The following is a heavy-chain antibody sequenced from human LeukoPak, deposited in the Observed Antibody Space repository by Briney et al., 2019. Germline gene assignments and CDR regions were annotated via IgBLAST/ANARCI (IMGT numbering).Heavy chain of an antibody. J-gene: IGHJ4*02. CDR1: VGTFSIYA. Sequence: SVKVSCNSSVGTFSIYAISWVRQAPGQGLEWMGGIIPIFGTANYAQKFQGRVTITADESTSTAYMELSSLRSEDTAVYYCATSETRGYSYSIDYWGQGTLVTVSS. CDR3: ATSETRGYSYSIDY. D-gene: IGHD5-18*01. CDR2: IIPIFGTA. V-gene: IGHV1-69*13.